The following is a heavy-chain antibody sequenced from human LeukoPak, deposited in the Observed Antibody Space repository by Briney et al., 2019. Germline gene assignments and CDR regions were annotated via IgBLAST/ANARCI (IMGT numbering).Heavy chain of an antibody. V-gene: IGHV4-34*01. CDR1: GGSFSGYY. Sequence: SETLSLTCAVYGGSFSGYYWSWIRQPPGKGLKWIGEINHSGSTNYNPSLKSRVTISVDTSKNQFSLKLSSVTAADTAVYYCARGRVVRGVIYNYYSYGMDVWGQGTTVTVSS. D-gene: IGHD3-10*01. CDR3: ARGRVVRGVIYNYYSYGMDV. J-gene: IGHJ6*02. CDR2: INHSGST.